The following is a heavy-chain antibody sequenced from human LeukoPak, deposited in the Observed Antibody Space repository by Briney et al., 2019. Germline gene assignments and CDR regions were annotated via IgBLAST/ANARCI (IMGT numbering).Heavy chain of an antibody. CDR1: GFTFSSHG. D-gene: IGHD4-11*01. V-gene: IGHV3-23*01. Sequence: PGGSLRLSCAASGFTFSSHGMNWVRQAPGKGLEWVSGIIPSGHTTYYADSVRGRFTISRDNSRNTLYLQMNSLRAEDTAVYYCARDKWLTTTHYFDYWGQGTLVTVSS. CDR3: ARDKWLTTTHYFDY. J-gene: IGHJ4*02. CDR2: IIPSGHTT.